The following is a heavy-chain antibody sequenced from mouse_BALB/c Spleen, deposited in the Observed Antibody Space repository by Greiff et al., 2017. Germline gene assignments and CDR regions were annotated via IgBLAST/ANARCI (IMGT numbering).Heavy chain of an antibody. Sequence: VHLVESGPEVVRPGVSVKISCKGSGYTFTDYAMHWVKQSHAKSLEWIGVISTYNGNTNYNQKFKGKATMTVDKSSSTAYMELARLTSEDSAIYYCAIPTAAGYYAMDYWGQGTSVTVSS. CDR2: ISTYNGNT. D-gene: IGHD1-2*01. J-gene: IGHJ4*01. CDR3: AIPTAAGYYAMDY. CDR1: GYTFTDYA. V-gene: IGHV1-67*01.